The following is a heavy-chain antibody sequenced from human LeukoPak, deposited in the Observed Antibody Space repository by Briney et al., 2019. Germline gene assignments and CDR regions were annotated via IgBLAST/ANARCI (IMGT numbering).Heavy chain of an antibody. CDR2: IYYSGST. D-gene: IGHD3-3*01. Sequence: SETLSLTCTVSGGSISSSSYYWGWIRQPPGKGLEWIGSIYYSGSTYYNPSPKSRVTISVDTSKNQFSLKLSSVTAADTAVYYCARITYYDFWSGYYNLGHYFDYWGQGTLVTVSS. CDR3: ARITYYDFWSGYYNLGHYFDY. V-gene: IGHV4-39*01. J-gene: IGHJ4*02. CDR1: GGSISSSSYY.